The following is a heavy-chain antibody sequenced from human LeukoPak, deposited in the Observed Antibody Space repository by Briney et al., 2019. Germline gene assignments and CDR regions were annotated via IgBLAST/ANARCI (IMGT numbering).Heavy chain of an antibody. CDR1: GYIFTELS. V-gene: IGHV1-24*01. J-gene: IGHJ4*01. Sequence: ASVKVSCKVSGYIFTELSMHWVRQSPGQGLEWMGGSDLENGKTVYAQNFQGRVTMTKDTSTDTAYMELTRLTSDDTAIYYCAIDTVYYDPPTYWGQGTLVTVSS. CDR2: SDLENGKT. D-gene: IGHD3-16*01. CDR3: AIDTVYYDPPTY.